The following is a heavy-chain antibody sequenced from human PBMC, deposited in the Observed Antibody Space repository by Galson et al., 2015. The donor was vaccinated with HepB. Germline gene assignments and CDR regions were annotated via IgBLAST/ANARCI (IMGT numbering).Heavy chain of an antibody. Sequence: SLRLSCAASGFTVSSNYMSWVRQAPGKGLEWVSVIYSGGSTYYADSVKGRFTISRDNSKNTLYLQMNSLRAEDTAVYYCASDYYDSSGYYDYWGQGTLVTVSS. CDR1: GFTVSSNY. CDR2: IYSGGST. V-gene: IGHV3-66*01. J-gene: IGHJ4*02. D-gene: IGHD3-22*01. CDR3: ASDYYDSSGYYDY.